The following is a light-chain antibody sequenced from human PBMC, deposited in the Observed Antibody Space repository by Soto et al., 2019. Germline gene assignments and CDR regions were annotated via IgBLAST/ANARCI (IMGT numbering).Light chain of an antibody. CDR2: EVS. CDR3: SSYTTSHALV. CDR1: SSDVGGYNY. Sequence: QSALTQPASVSGSPGQSITISCTGTSSDVGGYNYVSWYQQYPGKAPKLMIYEVSNRPSGVSNRFSGSKSGNTASLTISGLQAEDEADYYCSSYTTSHALVFGGGTKLTVL. V-gene: IGLV2-14*03. J-gene: IGLJ3*02.